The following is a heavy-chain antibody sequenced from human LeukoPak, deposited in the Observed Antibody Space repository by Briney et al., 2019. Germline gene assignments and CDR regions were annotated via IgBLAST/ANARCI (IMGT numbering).Heavy chain of an antibody. CDR2: INPNSGGT. Sequence: EASVKVSCKASRYTFTGYYMHWVRQAPGQGLEWMGWINPNSGGTIYAEKFQGRVTMTRDTSISTAYMELSRLRSDDTAVYYCARTESMIVVVITTVGAFDIWGQGTMVTVSS. V-gene: IGHV1-2*02. CDR1: RYTFTGYY. J-gene: IGHJ3*02. CDR3: ARTESMIVVVITTVGAFDI. D-gene: IGHD3-22*01.